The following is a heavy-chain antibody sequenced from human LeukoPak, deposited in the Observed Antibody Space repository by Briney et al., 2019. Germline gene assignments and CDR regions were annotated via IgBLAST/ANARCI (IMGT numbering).Heavy chain of an antibody. CDR2: IYGDNST. D-gene: IGHD2-8*01. J-gene: IGHJ4*02. CDR1: GFTFSSYW. V-gene: IGHV3-66*01. Sequence: GGSLRLSCAASGFTFSSYWMSWVRQAPGKGLEWVSVIYGDNSTYYADSVKGTFTISRDNSKNTLYLQMNSLRVEDTAVYYCARDMLHWGQGTLVSVSS. CDR3: ARDMLH.